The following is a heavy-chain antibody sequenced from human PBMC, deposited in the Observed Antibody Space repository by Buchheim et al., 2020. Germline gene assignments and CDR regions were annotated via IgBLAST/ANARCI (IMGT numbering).Heavy chain of an antibody. CDR1: GFTFSSYW. J-gene: IGHJ5*02. CDR3: ARERIDYYDSRGFDP. CDR2: IKQDGSEK. Sequence: EVQLVESGGGLVQPGGSLRLSCAASGFTFSSYWMSWVRQAPGKGLEWVANIKQDGSEKYYVDSVKSRFTISSDNAKNSLYLQMNSLRAEDTAVYYCARERIDYYDSRGFDPWGQGTL. V-gene: IGHV3-7*01. D-gene: IGHD3-22*01.